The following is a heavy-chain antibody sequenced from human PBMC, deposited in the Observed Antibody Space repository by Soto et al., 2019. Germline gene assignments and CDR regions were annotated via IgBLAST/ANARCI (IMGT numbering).Heavy chain of an antibody. J-gene: IGHJ4*02. CDR1: GGTFSSYA. V-gene: IGHV1-69*06. CDR3: AREGHSYGSYFDY. D-gene: IGHD5-18*01. CDR2: IIPIFGTA. Sequence: SVKVSCKASGGTFSSYAISWVRQAPGQGLEWMGGIIPIFGTANYAQKFQGRVTITADKSTSTAYMELSSLRSEDTAVYYCAREGHSYGSYFDYWGQGTLVTVSS.